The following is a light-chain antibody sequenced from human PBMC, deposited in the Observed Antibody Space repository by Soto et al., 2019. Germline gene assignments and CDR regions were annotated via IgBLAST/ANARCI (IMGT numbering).Light chain of an antibody. J-gene: IGLJ1*01. V-gene: IGLV2-8*01. CDR3: SSYAGTHIV. CDR2: DVT. CDR1: SSDVGGYNY. Sequence: QSALTQPPSASGSPGQSVTISCTGTSSDVGGYNYVSWSQQHPGKAPKLMIYDVTKRPSGVPDRFSGSKSGNTASLTVSGLLAEDEADYYCSSYAGTHIVFGTGT.